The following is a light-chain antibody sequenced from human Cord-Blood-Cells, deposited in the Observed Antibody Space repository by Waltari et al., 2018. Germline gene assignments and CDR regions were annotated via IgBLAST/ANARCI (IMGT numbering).Light chain of an antibody. V-gene: IGLV2-14*03. CDR3: SSYTSSSTLV. CDR2: DVS. CDR1: SSDVGGYNY. Sequence: QSALTQPASVSGPPGHSFTIPCTGTSSDVGGYNYVSWYQQHPGKAPKLMIYDVSNRPSGVSNRFSGSKSGNTASRTISGLQAEDEADYYCSSYTSSSTLVFGGGTKLTVL. J-gene: IGLJ3*02.